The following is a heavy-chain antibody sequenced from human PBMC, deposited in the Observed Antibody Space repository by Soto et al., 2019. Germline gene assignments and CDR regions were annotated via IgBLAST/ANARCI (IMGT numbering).Heavy chain of an antibody. D-gene: IGHD2-2*01. CDR2: IYTSGST. V-gene: IGHV4-4*07. Sequence: QVQLQESGPGLVKPSETLSLTCTVSGGSISSYYWSWIRQPAGKGLEWIGRIYTSGSTNYNPSLKSRVTMSVDTSKNQFSMKLRSVTAADTAVYYCARDLGRGYCSSTSCFARPPNWFDPWGQGTLFTVSS. CDR1: GGSISSYY. J-gene: IGHJ5*02. CDR3: ARDLGRGYCSSTSCFARPPNWFDP.